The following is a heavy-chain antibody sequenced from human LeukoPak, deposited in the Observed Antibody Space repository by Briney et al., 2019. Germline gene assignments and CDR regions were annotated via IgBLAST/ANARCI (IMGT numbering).Heavy chain of an antibody. J-gene: IGHJ4*02. V-gene: IGHV4-59*01. D-gene: IGHD4-17*01. CDR1: GGSINSYY. CDR3: ARHDYGLSFDY. CDR2: IYYSGST. Sequence: SETLSLTCTVSGGSINSYYWSWIRQPPGKGLEWIAYIYYSGSTSYNPSLKSRVTISVDTSKNQFSLMLNSVTAADTAMYYCARHDYGLSFDYWGQGTLVTVSS.